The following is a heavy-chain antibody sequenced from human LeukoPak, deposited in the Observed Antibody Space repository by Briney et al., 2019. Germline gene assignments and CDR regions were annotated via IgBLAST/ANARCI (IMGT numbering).Heavy chain of an antibody. CDR2: INPNSGGT. CDR3: ARVYSGSYLYYFDY. CDR1: GYTFTGYY. D-gene: IGHD1-26*01. J-gene: IGHJ4*02. Sequence: APVKVSCKASGYTFTGYYMHWVRQAPGQGLEWMGWINPNSGGTNYAQKFQGRVTMTRDTSISTAYMELSRLRSDDTAVYYCARVYSGSYLYYFDYWGQGTLVTVSS. V-gene: IGHV1-2*02.